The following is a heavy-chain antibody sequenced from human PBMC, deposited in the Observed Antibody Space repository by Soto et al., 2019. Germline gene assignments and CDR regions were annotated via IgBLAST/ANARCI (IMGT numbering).Heavy chain of an antibody. CDR1: GGSISSYY. CDR2: IYYSGST. Sequence: PSETLSLTCTVSGGSISSYYWSWIRQPPGKGLEWIGYIYYSGSTNYNPSLKSRVTISVDTSKNQFSLKLSSVTAADTAVYYCAREDVGGATYWGQGTLVTVSS. V-gene: IGHV4-59*01. D-gene: IGHD1-26*01. J-gene: IGHJ4*02. CDR3: AREDVGGATY.